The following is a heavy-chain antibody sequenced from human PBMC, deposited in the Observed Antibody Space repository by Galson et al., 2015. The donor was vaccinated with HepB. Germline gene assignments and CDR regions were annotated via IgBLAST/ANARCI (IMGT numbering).Heavy chain of an antibody. V-gene: IGHV3-23*01. J-gene: IGHJ6*03. CDR1: GLTLETYD. CDR2: ISENDIST. D-gene: IGHD2/OR15-2a*01. Sequence: SLRLSCAASGLTLETYDISWVRQAPGRGLQWVSAISENDISTHYADPVKGRFTISRQKSKNMVFLQMNRLKVEDTAVYYCVKGSPTSFYHYYMDVWGKGTTVTVSS. CDR3: VKGSPTSFYHYYMDV.